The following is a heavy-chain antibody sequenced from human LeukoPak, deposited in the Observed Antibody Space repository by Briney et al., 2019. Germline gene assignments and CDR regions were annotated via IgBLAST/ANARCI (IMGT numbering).Heavy chain of an antibody. CDR2: IYHSGST. D-gene: IGHD2-15*01. CDR1: VGSISSGGYS. Sequence: SETLSLTCANSVGSISSGGYSWSWIRQPPGKGLEWIGYIYHSGSTYYNPSLKSRVTISVDRSKNQFSLNLSSVTAADTAVYYCAREGYCSGGSCDNWFDPWGQGTLVTVSS. J-gene: IGHJ5*02. CDR3: AREGYCSGGSCDNWFDP. V-gene: IGHV4-30-2*01.